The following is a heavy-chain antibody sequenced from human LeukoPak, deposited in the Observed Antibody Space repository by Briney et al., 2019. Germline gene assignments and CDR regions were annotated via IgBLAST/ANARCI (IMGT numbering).Heavy chain of an antibody. D-gene: IGHD3-10*01. CDR3: ARVHGRMVRGVKSYIN. Sequence: PGGSLRLSCAASGFIFSSYRMNWVRQAPGKGLEWVSSISSNSTYIYYADSMKGRFTISRDNAKNSLYLQMNSLRAEDTAVYYCARVHGRMVRGVKSYINWGQGTLVTVSS. CDR1: GFIFSSYR. CDR2: ISSNSTYI. J-gene: IGHJ4*02. V-gene: IGHV3-21*01.